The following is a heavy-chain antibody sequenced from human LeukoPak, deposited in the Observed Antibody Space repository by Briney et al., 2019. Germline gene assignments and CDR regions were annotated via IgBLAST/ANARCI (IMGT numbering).Heavy chain of an antibody. CDR2: IYPDDSDT. CDR1: GYSFTSYW. J-gene: IGHJ4*02. D-gene: IGHD4-17*01. CDR3: ARPTDYGDYVVNYYFDY. Sequence: GESLKISCKGSGYSFTSYWIGWVRQMPGKGLEWMGIIYPDDSDTRYSPSFQGQVTISADRSISTAYLQWSSLKASDTAMYYCARPTDYGDYVVNYYFDYWGQGTLVTVSS. V-gene: IGHV5-51*01.